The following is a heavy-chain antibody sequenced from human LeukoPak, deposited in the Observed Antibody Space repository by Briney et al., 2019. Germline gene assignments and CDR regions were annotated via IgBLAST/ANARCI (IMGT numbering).Heavy chain of an antibody. CDR2: ISSGATTT. V-gene: IGHV3-48*04. CDR1: GFTLTSDS. D-gene: IGHD1-26*01. Sequence: PGGSLRLSCAASGFTLTSDSMNWVRQAPGKGLEWISYISSGATTTYYADSVKGRFTISRDNAGNSLYLQINSLRVDDTAVYYCAKGTVGAKYWGQGTLAIVSS. J-gene: IGHJ4*02. CDR3: AKGTVGAKY.